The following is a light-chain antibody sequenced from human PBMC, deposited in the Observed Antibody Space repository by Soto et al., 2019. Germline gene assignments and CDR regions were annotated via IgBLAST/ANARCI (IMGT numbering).Light chain of an antibody. CDR3: AAWDDSLNGYVV. Sequence: QSVLTQPPSASGTPGQRVTISCSGSSSNIGSNTVNWYQQLPGTAPKLLIYSNNQRPSGVPDRFSGSKSGTSASLANSGLQSEDEADYYCAAWDDSLNGYVVFGGGTQLTVL. J-gene: IGLJ2*01. V-gene: IGLV1-44*01. CDR2: SNN. CDR1: SSNIGSNT.